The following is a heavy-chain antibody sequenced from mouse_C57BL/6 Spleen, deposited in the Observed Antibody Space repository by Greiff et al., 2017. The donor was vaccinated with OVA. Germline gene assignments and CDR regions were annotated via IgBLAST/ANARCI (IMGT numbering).Heavy chain of an antibody. V-gene: IGHV1-53*01. Sequence: QVQLQQPGTELVKPGASVKLSYKASGYTFTSYWMHWVKQRPGQGLEWIGNINPSNGGTNYNEKFKSKATLTVDKSSSTAYMQLSSLTSEDSAVYYCAREGTYSNYVAWFAYWGQGTLVTVSA. CDR3: AREGTYSNYVAWFAY. J-gene: IGHJ3*01. CDR1: GYTFTSYW. D-gene: IGHD2-5*01. CDR2: INPSNGGT.